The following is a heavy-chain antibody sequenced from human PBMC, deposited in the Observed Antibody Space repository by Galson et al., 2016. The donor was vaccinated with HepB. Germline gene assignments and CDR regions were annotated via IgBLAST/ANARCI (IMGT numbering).Heavy chain of an antibody. CDR1: GYTFTAYA. CDR2: INAGDGDT. D-gene: IGHD6-19*01. Sequence: SVKVSCKASGYTFTAYAMYWVRQAPGQRLEWMGWINAGDGDTKYSQQFQGRATITRDSAASTTYMELSNLRSEDTAMYYCARMSVAGSMRGIWDQGTLVIVSS. J-gene: IGHJ4*02. CDR3: ARMSVAGSMRGI. V-gene: IGHV1-3*01.